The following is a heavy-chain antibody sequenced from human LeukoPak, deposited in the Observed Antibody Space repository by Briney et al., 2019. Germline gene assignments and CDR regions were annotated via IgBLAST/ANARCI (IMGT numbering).Heavy chain of an antibody. CDR2: ISGSGGST. D-gene: IGHD6-19*01. V-gene: IGHV3-23*01. J-gene: IGHJ4*02. Sequence: PGGSLRLSCAASGFTFSSYAMSWVRQAPGKGLEWVSAISGSGGSTYYADSVKGRFTISRDNSKNTLYLQMNSLRAEDTAVYYCAKHLGGETLSGWLVSFDYWGQGTLVTVSS. CDR3: AKHLGGETLSGWLVSFDY. CDR1: GFTFSSYA.